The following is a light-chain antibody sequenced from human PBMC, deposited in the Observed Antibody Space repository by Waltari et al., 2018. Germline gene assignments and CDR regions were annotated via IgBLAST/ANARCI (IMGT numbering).Light chain of an antibody. J-gene: IGKJ4*01. Sequence: EIVLTQSPGTLSLSPGERATLSCRASQSVSNNYLAWYQQKPGQAPRLLMYGASTRATGIPDRFSGSGSGTDFTLSITRLESEDFAVYYCQQYDSLPITFGGGTKVEIK. CDR3: QQYDSLPIT. V-gene: IGKV3-20*01. CDR1: QSVSNNY. CDR2: GAS.